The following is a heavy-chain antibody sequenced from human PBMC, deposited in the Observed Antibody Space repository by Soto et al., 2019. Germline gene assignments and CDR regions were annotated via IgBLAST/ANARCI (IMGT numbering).Heavy chain of an antibody. Sequence: PGGSLRLSCAASGFTFSSYAMSWVRQAPGRGLEWVSAISGSGGSTYYADSVKGRFTISRDNSKNTLYLQMNSLRAEDTAVYYCAKDSPSYYYDSSAPPDYWGQGTLVTVSS. CDR2: ISGSGGST. D-gene: IGHD3-22*01. J-gene: IGHJ4*02. CDR3: AKDSPSYYYDSSAPPDY. V-gene: IGHV3-23*01. CDR1: GFTFSSYA.